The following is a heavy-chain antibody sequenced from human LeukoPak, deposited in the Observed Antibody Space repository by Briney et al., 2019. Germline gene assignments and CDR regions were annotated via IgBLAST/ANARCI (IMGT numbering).Heavy chain of an antibody. J-gene: IGHJ5*02. CDR3: ARGLNLRYPPFDP. CDR2: INHSGST. D-gene: IGHD1-14*01. V-gene: IGHV4-34*01. Sequence: SETLSLTCAVYGGSFSGYYWNWIRQPPGKGLEWIGEINHSGSTNYNPSLKSRVTISVDTSKNQFSLKLSSVTAADTAVYYCARGLNLRYPPFDPWGQGTLVTVSA. CDR1: GGSFSGYY.